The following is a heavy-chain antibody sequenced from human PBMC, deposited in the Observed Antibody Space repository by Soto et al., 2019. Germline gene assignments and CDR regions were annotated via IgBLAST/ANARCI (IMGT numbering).Heavy chain of an antibody. CDR3: ARVRGNYYDSSGYYSGEYYFDY. D-gene: IGHD3-22*01. CDR1: GGSISSYY. J-gene: IGHJ4*02. V-gene: IGHV4-59*01. Sequence: QVQLQESGPGLVKPSETLSLTCTVSGGSISSYYWSWIRQPPGKGLEWIGYIYYSGSTNYNPSLKSRVNISVDTSKNQFSLKLSSVTAADTAVYYCARVRGNYYDSSGYYSGEYYFDYWGQGTLVTVSS. CDR2: IYYSGST.